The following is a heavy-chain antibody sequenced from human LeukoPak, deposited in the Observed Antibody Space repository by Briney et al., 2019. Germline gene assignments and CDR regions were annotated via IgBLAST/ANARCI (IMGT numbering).Heavy chain of an antibody. D-gene: IGHD3-9*01. CDR3: ARDSFLTGADYGMDC. CDR1: GGSVSSGSYY. J-gene: IGHJ6*02. Sequence: SETLPLTGTVSGGSVSSGSYYWSWIRQPPGKGLEWIGYIYYSGSTNCNPSLKSRVTISVDTSKNQFSLKLSSVTAADTAVYYCARDSFLTGADYGMDCWVQGTTVTVSS. V-gene: IGHV4-61*01. CDR2: IYYSGST.